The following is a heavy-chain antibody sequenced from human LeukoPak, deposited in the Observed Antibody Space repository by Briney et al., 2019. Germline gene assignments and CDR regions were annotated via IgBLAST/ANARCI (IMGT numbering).Heavy chain of an antibody. D-gene: IGHD1-26*01. CDR2: IFYSGGT. Sequence: SETLSLTCTVSGGSISSYYWSWIRQPPGKGLEWIGYIFYSGGTNYNPSLKSRVTISVDTSKSHFSLKLNSVTTADTAMYYCARSFSSGSYRNYFDYWGQGTLVTVSS. J-gene: IGHJ4*02. CDR1: GGSISSYY. V-gene: IGHV4-59*13. CDR3: ARSFSSGSYRNYFDY.